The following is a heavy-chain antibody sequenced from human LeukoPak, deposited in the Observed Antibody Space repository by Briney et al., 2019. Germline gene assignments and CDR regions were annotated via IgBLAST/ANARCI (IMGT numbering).Heavy chain of an antibody. V-gene: IGHV3-9*01. Sequence: GGSLRLSCAASGFTFDDYAMHWVRQAPGKGLEWVSGISWNSGSIGYADSVKGRFTISRDNARNSLHLQMNSLRAEDTALYYCAKDHWRLVGAYNFDYWGQGTLVTVSS. CDR3: AKDHWRLVGAYNFDY. CDR1: GFTFDDYA. J-gene: IGHJ4*02. D-gene: IGHD1-26*01. CDR2: ISWNSGSI.